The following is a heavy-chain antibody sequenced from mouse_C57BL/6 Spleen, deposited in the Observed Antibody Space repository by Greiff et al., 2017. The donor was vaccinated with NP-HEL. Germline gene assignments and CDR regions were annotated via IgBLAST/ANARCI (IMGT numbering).Heavy chain of an antibody. Sequence: VKVLESGAELVKPGASVKMSCKASGYTFTTYPIEWMKQNHGKSLEWIGNFYPYNDATKYNEKFKGKATLTVEKSSSTVYLELSRLTSDDSAVYYCARRNWDDAMDYWGQGTSVTVSS. CDR3: ARRNWDDAMDY. D-gene: IGHD4-1*01. CDR1: GYTFTTYP. CDR2: FYPYNDAT. J-gene: IGHJ4*01. V-gene: IGHV1-47*01.